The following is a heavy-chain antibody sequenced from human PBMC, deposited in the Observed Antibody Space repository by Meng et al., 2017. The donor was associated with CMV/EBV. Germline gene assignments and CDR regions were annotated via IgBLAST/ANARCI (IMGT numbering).Heavy chain of an antibody. Sequence: GQAVQYGRKVKKPGASVKVSYKASGYSCIGHYIHWGKQAPGQGLEWMGRINPNSAGTNYVEKFQGRVTMTRDTSNNIVYMELTRLTSDDTAVYYCTRSWIDSFTPDFDYWGQGTLVTVSS. CDR1: GYSCIGHY. V-gene: IGHV1-2*06. CDR2: INPNSAGT. D-gene: IGHD2-2*03. CDR3: TRSWIDSFTPDFDY. J-gene: IGHJ4*02.